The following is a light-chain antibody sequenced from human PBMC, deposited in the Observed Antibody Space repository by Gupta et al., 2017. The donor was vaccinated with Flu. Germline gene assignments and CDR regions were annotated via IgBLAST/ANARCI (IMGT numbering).Light chain of an antibody. J-gene: IGLJ3*02. Sequence: HSVLTHPPSAYGPPGQRGTIPCSGSRSNIGSNTVNWYQQLPGTAPKLLIYSNNQRPSGVPDRFSGSKSGTSASLAISGLQSEDEADYYCAAWDDSLNVVFGGGTKLTVL. V-gene: IGLV1-44*01. CDR2: SNN. CDR3: AAWDDSLNVV. CDR1: RSNIGSNT.